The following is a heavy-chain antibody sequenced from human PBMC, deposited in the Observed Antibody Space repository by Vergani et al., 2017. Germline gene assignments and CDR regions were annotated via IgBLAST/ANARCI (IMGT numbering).Heavy chain of an antibody. V-gene: IGHV4-61*02. CDR2: IFSSGTT. D-gene: IGHD2-15*01. Sequence: QVQLQESGPGLVKPSQTLSLSCTVSGGSVRTSIGYYWTWIRQPAGKTLEWIGEIFSSGTTNYNPSFKNRVTMSVDTSKNQFSLKLNSVTAADTAVYYCARGPSVVQGHYIYYYSYFMDVWGKGTTVTVSS. CDR3: ARGPSVVQGHYIYYYSYFMDV. J-gene: IGHJ6*03. CDR1: GGSVRTSIGYY.